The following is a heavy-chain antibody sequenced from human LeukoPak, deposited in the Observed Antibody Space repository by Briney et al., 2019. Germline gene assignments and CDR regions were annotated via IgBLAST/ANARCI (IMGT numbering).Heavy chain of an antibody. J-gene: IGHJ3*02. D-gene: IGHD6-13*01. Sequence: SGPTLVKPTQTLTLTCTFSGFSLSTSGVGVGWIRQPPGKALEWLALIYWDDDKRYSPSLKSRLTITKDTSKNQVVLTMTNMDPVDTATYYFALPQQLDDAFDIWGQGTMVTVSS. CDR1: GFSLSTSGVG. CDR3: ALPQQLDDAFDI. CDR2: IYWDDDK. V-gene: IGHV2-5*02.